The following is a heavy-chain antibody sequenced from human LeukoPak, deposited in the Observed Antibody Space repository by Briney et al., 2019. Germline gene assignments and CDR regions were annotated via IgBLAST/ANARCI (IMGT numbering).Heavy chain of an antibody. J-gene: IGHJ6*03. CDR2: INSDGSST. CDR3: ARLRGLLGYYYYMDV. Sequence: GGSLRLSCAASGFTFSSYWMHWVRQAPGKGLVWVSHINSDGSSTSYADSVKGRFTISRDNAKNSLYLQMNSLRAEDTAVYYCARLRGLLGYYYYMDVWGKGTTVTISS. V-gene: IGHV3-74*01. CDR1: GFTFSSYW. D-gene: IGHD2-15*01.